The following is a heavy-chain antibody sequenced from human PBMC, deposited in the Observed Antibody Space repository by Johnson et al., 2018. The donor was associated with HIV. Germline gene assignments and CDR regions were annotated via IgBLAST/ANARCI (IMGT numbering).Heavy chain of an antibody. CDR3: AKDQWSSSWTNDAFDI. D-gene: IGHD6-13*01. V-gene: IGHV3-23*04. CDR2: ISGRGGST. J-gene: IGHJ3*02. Sequence: VQLVESGGGLIQPGGSLRLSCEASGFTFSSYAMNWVRQAPGKGLEWVSAISGRGGSTYYADSVKGRFTISRDNSKNTLYLQMNSLRAEDTAVYYCAKDQWSSSWTNDAFDIWGQGTMVTVSS. CDR1: GFTFSSYA.